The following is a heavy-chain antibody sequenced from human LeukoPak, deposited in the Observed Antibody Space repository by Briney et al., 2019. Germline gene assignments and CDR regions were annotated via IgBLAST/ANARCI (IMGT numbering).Heavy chain of an antibody. D-gene: IGHD3-10*01. V-gene: IGHV4-59*01. Sequence: PSETLSLTCTVSGGSISSYYWSWIRQPPGKGLEWIGYIYYSGSTNYNPSLKSRVTISVDTSKNQFSLKLSSVTAADTAVYYCARLFFGSGSYYKIQGPLPFDYWGQGTLVTVSS. CDR2: IYYSGST. J-gene: IGHJ4*02. CDR1: GGSISSYY. CDR3: ARLFFGSGSYYKIQGPLPFDY.